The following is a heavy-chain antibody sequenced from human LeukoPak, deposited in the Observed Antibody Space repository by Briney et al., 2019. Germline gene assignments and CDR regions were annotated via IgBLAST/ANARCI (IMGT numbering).Heavy chain of an antibody. CDR1: GFSVSSSY. D-gene: IGHD4-17*01. CDR2: ISRSGST. V-gene: IGHV3-66*01. Sequence: GGSLRLSCAASGFSVSSSYMSWVRQAPGKGLECVSVISRSGSTYYADSVKGRFTIPRDNSKNTLYLQMNSLRAEDTAVYYCARDCGGDSDYWGQGTLVTVSS. CDR3: ARDCGGDSDY. J-gene: IGHJ4*02.